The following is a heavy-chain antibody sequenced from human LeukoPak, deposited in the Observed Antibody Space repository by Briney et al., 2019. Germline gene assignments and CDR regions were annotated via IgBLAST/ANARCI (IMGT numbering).Heavy chain of an antibody. Sequence: GGSLRLSCAASGFTFSSYGMHWVRQAPGKGLEWVAVISYDGSNKYYADSVKGRFTISRDNSKNTLYLQMNRLRAEDTAVYYCANGFHYYDSSGYGDYWGQGTLVTVSS. V-gene: IGHV3-30*18. CDR2: ISYDGSNK. CDR3: ANGFHYYDSSGYGDY. D-gene: IGHD3-22*01. CDR1: GFTFSSYG. J-gene: IGHJ4*02.